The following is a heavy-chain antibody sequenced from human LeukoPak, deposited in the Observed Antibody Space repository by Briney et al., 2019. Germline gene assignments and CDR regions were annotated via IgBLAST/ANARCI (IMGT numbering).Heavy chain of an antibody. CDR3: ARDGGRGTYDY. J-gene: IGHJ4*02. Sequence: GGSLRLSCAASGFTFSSYGMNWVRQAPGKGLEWVAVIWYDGSNKYYADSVKGRFTISRDNSKNTLYLQMNSLRVDDTAAYFCARDGGRGTYDYWGQETLVTVSS. V-gene: IGHV3-33*01. CDR2: IWYDGSNK. CDR1: GFTFSSYG. D-gene: IGHD1-26*01.